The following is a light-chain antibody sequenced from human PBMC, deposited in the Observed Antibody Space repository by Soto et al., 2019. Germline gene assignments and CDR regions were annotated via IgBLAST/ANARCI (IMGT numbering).Light chain of an antibody. V-gene: IGLV2-8*01. CDR1: SRDIGGYDF. J-gene: IGLJ2*01. CDR2: DVI. CDR3: SSYGGSNNLL. Sequence: QSALTQPPSASGSPGQSVTIYCTGTSRDIGGYDFVSWYRQHPGKAPKLLIYDVIKRPSGVPDRFSGSKSGNTASLTVSGLQTDDEADYYCSSYGGSNNLLFGGGTKLTVL.